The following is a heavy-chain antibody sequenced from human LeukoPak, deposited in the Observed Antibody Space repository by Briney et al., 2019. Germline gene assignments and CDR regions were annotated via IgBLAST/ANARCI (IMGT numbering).Heavy chain of an antibody. J-gene: IGHJ5*02. D-gene: IGHD4-17*01. CDR2: INPNSGGT. V-gene: IGHV1-2*02. CDR3: AGGMTTVTTKRWNWFDP. CDR1: GYTFTGYY. Sequence: ASVKVSCKASGYTFTGYYMHWVRQAPGQGLEWMGWINPNSGGTNYAQKFQGRVTMTRDTSISTAYMELSRLRSDDTAVYYCAGGMTTVTTKRWNWFDPWGQGTLVTVSS.